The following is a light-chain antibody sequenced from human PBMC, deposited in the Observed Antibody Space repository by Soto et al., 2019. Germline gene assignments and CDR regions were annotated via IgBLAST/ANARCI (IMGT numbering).Light chain of an antibody. J-gene: IGKJ4*01. CDR1: QSIRSW. V-gene: IGKV1-5*03. CDR2: KAS. Sequence: CADLGDRLTITYRVSQSIRSWLAWYQQKPGKAPRLLIYKASSLESGVPSRFSGSGSGTEFTLTYSSLLPAHPSTYYCLPYDSYCTSGGGTKVDI. CDR3: LPYDSYCT.